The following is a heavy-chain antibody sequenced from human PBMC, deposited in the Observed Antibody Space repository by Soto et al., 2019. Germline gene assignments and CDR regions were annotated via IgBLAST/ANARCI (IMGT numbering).Heavy chain of an antibody. V-gene: IGHV3-30*18. Sequence: QVQLVESGGGVVQPGRSLRLSCAASGFTFSSYGMYWVRQAPGKGLEWVAVISYDGSNKYYADSVKGRFTISRDNSKNTLYLQMNSLRAEDTAVYYCAKDLYYGSGSYSGLYYYYYGMDVWGQGTTVTVSS. CDR1: GFTFSSYG. D-gene: IGHD3-10*01. CDR3: AKDLYYGSGSYSGLYYYYYGMDV. CDR2: ISYDGSNK. J-gene: IGHJ6*02.